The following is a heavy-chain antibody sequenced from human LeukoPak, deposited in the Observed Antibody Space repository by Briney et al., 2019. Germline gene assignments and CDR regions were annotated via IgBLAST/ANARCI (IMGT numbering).Heavy chain of an antibody. D-gene: IGHD2-2*01. Sequence: SETLSLTCAVYGGSFSGYYWSWIRQPPGKGLEWIGEINHSGSTNYNPSLKSRVTISVDTSKNQFSLKLSSVTAADTAIYYCARTYCSTNACPFDHWGQGTLVTVSS. CDR3: ARTYCSTNACPFDH. CDR1: GGSFSGYY. J-gene: IGHJ4*02. CDR2: INHSGST. V-gene: IGHV4-34*01.